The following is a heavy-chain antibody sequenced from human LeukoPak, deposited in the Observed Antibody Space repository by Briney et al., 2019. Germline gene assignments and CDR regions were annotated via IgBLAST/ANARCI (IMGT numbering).Heavy chain of an antibody. V-gene: IGHV4-31*03. D-gene: IGHD4-17*01. CDR1: GGSISSGIYY. J-gene: IGHJ4*02. Sequence: SQTLSLTCTVSGGSISSGIYYWTWIRQHPGKGLEWIGYIYYSGSTYYNPSLKSRVTISVDTSKNHFSLKLSSVTAADTAVYYCARHPGRFFDYWGQGTLVTVSS. CDR3: ARHPGRFFDY. CDR2: IYYSGST.